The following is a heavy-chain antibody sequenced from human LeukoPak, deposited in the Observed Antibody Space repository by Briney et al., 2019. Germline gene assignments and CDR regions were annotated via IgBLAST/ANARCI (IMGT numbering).Heavy chain of an antibody. J-gene: IGHJ4*02. CDR2: SNSDGSST. D-gene: IGHD1-26*01. Sequence: GGSLRLSCAASGFTLSSYWMHWVRQAPGKGLIWVSRSNSDGSSTSYADSVQGRFAISRDNAKNTLYLQMNSLRAEDTAVYYCAKSGGSYPYYFDYWGQGTLVTVSS. CDR1: GFTLSSYW. V-gene: IGHV3-74*01. CDR3: AKSGGSYPYYFDY.